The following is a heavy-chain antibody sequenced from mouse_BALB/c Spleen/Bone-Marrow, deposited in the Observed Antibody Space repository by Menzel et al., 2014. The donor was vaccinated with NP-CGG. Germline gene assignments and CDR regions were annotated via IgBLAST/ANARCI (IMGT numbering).Heavy chain of an antibody. J-gene: IGHJ3*01. CDR3: AKSGGYGNYFDWFAY. D-gene: IGHD2-10*02. CDR1: GFNIKDTY. CDR2: IDPANGNT. Sequence: VQLQQSGAELVKPGASVKLSCTASGFNIKDTYMHWVKQRPEQGLEWIGRIDPANGNTKYDPKFQGKATITADTSSNTAYLQFSSLTYEDTAVYSGAKSGGYGNYFDWFAYWGQGTLVTVSA. V-gene: IGHV14-3*02.